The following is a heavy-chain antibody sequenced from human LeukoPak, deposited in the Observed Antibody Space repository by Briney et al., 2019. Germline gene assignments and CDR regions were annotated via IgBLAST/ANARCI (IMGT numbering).Heavy chain of an antibody. CDR1: GGSISSYY. D-gene: IGHD6-6*01. Sequence: SETLSLTCTVSGGSISSYYWSWIRQPPGKGLEWIGYIYTSGSTNYNPSLKSRVTISVDTSKNQFSLKLSSVTAADTAVYYCSSSSYYYYGMDVWGQGTTVTVSS. CDR3: SSSSYYYYGMDV. CDR2: IYTSGST. V-gene: IGHV4-4*08. J-gene: IGHJ6*02.